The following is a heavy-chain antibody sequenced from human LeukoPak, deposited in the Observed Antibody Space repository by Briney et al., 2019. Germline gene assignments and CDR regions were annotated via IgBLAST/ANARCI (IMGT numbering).Heavy chain of an antibody. D-gene: IGHD4-23*01. CDR1: GGSISSYY. CDR3: AGSTVVTSFDY. V-gene: IGHV4-59*08. J-gene: IGHJ4*02. CDR2: IYYSGST. Sequence: PSETLSLTCTVSGGSISSYYWSWIRQPPGKGLEWIGYIYYSGSTNYNPSLKSRVTISVDTSKNQFSLKLSSVTAADTAVYYCAGSTVVTSFDYWGQGTLVTVSS.